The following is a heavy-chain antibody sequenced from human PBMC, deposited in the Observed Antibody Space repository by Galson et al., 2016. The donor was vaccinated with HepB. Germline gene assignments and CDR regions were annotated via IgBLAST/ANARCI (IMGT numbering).Heavy chain of an antibody. CDR1: GFTFSTYA. V-gene: IGHV3-30*04. D-gene: IGHD3-3*02. CDR3: ARQGCYHFESKGDF. J-gene: IGHJ4*02. Sequence: SLRLSCAASGFTFSTYAMHWVRQAPGKGLEWVALVWSDGSNKYYADSVKGRFTNSRDNSKNTLYLQMNRLRAEDTAVYYCARQGCYHFESKGDFWGPGTLVTVSS. CDR2: VWSDGSNK.